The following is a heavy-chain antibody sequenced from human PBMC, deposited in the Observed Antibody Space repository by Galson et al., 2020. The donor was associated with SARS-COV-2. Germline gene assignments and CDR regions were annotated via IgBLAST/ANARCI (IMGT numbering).Heavy chain of an antibody. CDR1: GFTFDDYA. J-gene: IGHJ4*02. CDR2: ISWNSGSI. V-gene: IGHV3-9*01. Sequence: SLKISCAASGFTFDDYAMHWVRQAPGKGLEWVSGISWNSGSIGYADSVKGRFTISRDNAKNSLYLQMNSLRAEDTALYYCAKLSSTSWPTDYWGQGTLVTVSS. D-gene: IGHD2-2*01. CDR3: AKLSSTSWPTDY.